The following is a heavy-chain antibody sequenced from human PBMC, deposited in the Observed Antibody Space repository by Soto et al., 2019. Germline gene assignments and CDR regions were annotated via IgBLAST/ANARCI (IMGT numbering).Heavy chain of an antibody. V-gene: IGHV3-23*01. J-gene: IGHJ4*02. CDR3: AKARRIITMVRGSSDFDY. D-gene: IGHD3-10*01. CDR1: GFTFSSYA. CDR2: ISGSGVNT. Sequence: GGSLRLSCAASGFTFSSYAMSWVRQAPGKGLEWVSSISGSGVNTYYADSVQGRFTISRDNSKNTLYLQMNSLRAEDTAVYYCAKARRIITMVRGSSDFDYWGQGTLVTVSS.